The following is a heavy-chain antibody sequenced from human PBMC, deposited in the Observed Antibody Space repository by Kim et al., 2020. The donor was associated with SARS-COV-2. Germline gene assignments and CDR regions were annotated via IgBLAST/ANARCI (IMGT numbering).Heavy chain of an antibody. V-gene: IGHV5-51*01. D-gene: IGHD3-10*01. Sequence: GESLKISCKGSGYSFTSYWIGWVRQMPGKGLEWMGIIYPGDSDTRYSPSFQGQVTISADKSISTAYLQWSSLKASDTAMYYCARGTWQPDYYGSGSYKFDPWGQGTLVTVSS. CDR2: IYPGDSDT. J-gene: IGHJ5*02. CDR1: GYSFTSYW. CDR3: ARGTWQPDYYGSGSYKFDP.